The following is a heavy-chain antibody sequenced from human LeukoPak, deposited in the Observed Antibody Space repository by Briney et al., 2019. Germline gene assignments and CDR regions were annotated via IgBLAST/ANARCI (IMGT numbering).Heavy chain of an antibody. D-gene: IGHD3-3*01. V-gene: IGHV3-21*01. Sequence: GGSLRLSCAASGFTFSSYSMNWVRQAPGKGLEWVSSISSSSSYIYYADSVKGRFTISRDNAKNSPYLQMNSLRAEDTAVYYCARDLSGLRVTIFGVVPSIGACMDVWGQGTTVTVSS. CDR2: ISSSSSYI. CDR1: GFTFSSYS. CDR3: ARDLSGLRVTIFGVVPSIGACMDV. J-gene: IGHJ6*02.